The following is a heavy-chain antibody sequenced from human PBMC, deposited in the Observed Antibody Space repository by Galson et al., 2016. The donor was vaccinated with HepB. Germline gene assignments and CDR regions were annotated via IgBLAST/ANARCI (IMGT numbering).Heavy chain of an antibody. CDR1: GFSFSTYW. Sequence: SLRLSCAVSGFSFSTYWMSWVRQAPGKGLEWVANIKEDGSERYYVDSVKGRFAISRDNVKESLDLQMNSLRAGDTAVYYCTRDYDYGAGGYFHHWGQGTLVIVSS. CDR3: TRDYDYGAGGYFHH. J-gene: IGHJ1*01. CDR2: IKEDGSER. D-gene: IGHD4-17*01. V-gene: IGHV3-7*04.